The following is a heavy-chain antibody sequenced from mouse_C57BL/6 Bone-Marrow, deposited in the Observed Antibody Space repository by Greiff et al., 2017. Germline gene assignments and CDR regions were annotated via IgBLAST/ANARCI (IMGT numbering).Heavy chain of an antibody. D-gene: IGHD1-1*01. J-gene: IGHJ1*03. CDR3: TRPYYGSSYGYFDV. V-gene: IGHV1-5*01. CDR1: GYTFTSYW. Sequence: EVQLQQSGTVLARPGASVKMSCKTSGYTFTSYWMHWVKQRPGQGLEWIGAIYPGNSDTSYNQKFKGKAKLPAVTSASTAYMELSSLTNEESAVYYCTRPYYGSSYGYFDVWGTGTTVTVSS. CDR2: IYPGNSDT.